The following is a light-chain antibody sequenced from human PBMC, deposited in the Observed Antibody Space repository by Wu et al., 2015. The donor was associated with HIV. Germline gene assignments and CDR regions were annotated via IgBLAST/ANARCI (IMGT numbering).Light chain of an antibody. V-gene: IGKV1-33*01. Sequence: DIRMTQSPSSLSASVGDRVTITCQASQDISNYLNWYQQKPGKAPKLLIYDASNLETGVPSRFSGSGSGTDFTFTISSLQPEDIATYYXQQFHNLPXTFGGGPRWRSN. CDR2: DAS. CDR1: QDISNY. J-gene: IGKJ4*01. CDR3: QQFHNLPXT.